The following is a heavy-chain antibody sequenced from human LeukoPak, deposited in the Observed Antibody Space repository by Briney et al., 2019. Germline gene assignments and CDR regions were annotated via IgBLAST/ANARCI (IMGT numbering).Heavy chain of an antibody. CDR2: IIPILGTA. J-gene: IGHJ5*02. CDR1: GGTFSSYA. V-gene: IGHV1-69*05. D-gene: IGHD3-3*01. CDR3: AIFGVVIRNWFDP. Sequence: ASVKVSCKASGGTFSSYAISWVRQAPGQGLEWMGGIIPILGTANYAQKFQGRVTITTDESTSTAYMELSSLRSEDTAVYYCAIFGVVIRNWFDPWGQGTLVTVSS.